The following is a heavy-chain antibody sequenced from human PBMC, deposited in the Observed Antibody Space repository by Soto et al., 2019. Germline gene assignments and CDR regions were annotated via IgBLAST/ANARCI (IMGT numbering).Heavy chain of an antibody. CDR2: IWYDGSNK. CDR1: GFTFSSYG. Sequence: QVQLVESGGGVVQPGRSLRLSCAASGFTFSSYGMHWVRQAPGKGLEWVAVIWYDGSNKYYADSVKGRFTISRDNSKNTLYLQMNSLRAEDTAVYYCARDFDASYSGYDGVDYWGQGTLVTVSS. CDR3: ARDFDASYSGYDGVDY. V-gene: IGHV3-33*01. D-gene: IGHD5-12*01. J-gene: IGHJ4*02.